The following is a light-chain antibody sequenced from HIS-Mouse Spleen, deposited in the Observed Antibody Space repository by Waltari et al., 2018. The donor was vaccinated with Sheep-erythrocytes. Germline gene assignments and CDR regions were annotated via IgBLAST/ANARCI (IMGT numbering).Light chain of an antibody. V-gene: IGKV3-20*01. CDR2: GAS. CDR3: QQYGSSLRT. J-gene: IGKJ1*01. CDR1: QSVSSSY. Sequence: TQSPGTLSLSPGERATLSCRASQSVSSSYLAWYQQKPGQAPRLLIYGASSRATGIPYRFSGSGSGTDFTLTISRLEPEDFAVYYCQQYGSSLRTFGQGTKVEIK.